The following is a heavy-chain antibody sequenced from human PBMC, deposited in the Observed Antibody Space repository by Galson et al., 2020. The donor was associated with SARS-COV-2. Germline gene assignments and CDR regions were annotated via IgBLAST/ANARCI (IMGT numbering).Heavy chain of an antibody. V-gene: IGHV1-18*01. CDR2: ISVSSGNT. Sequence: ASVKVSCKAFGYTFNSYGVNWVRRAPGPGLEWMGWISVSSGNTNYAQKFQGRVPMTADTSTSTAYMELRSLRSDDTAVYYCARDRVVAAGTPGEYWGQGTQVTVYS. D-gene: IGHD2-2*01. J-gene: IGHJ4*02. CDR3: ARDRVVAAGTPGEY. CDR1: GYTFNSYG.